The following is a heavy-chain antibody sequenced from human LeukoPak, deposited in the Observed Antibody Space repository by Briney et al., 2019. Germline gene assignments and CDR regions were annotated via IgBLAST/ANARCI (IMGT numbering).Heavy chain of an antibody. J-gene: IGHJ4*02. Sequence: GGSLRLSCAASGFIFSDYYMSWIRQAPGKGLEWVSYISSSGSTMYYTDSVKGRFTISRDNAKDSLYLQMNSLRAEDTAVYYCARVSGYDWESSYDYWGQGTLVTVSS. CDR3: ARVSGYDWESSYDY. CDR1: GFIFSDYY. CDR2: ISSSGSTM. V-gene: IGHV3-11*01. D-gene: IGHD5-12*01.